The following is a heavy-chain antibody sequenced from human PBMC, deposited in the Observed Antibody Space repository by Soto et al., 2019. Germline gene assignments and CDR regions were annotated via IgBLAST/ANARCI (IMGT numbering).Heavy chain of an antibody. CDR1: EFTFSDHY. J-gene: IGHJ6*03. CDR3: TRDRSIPAAGRTGYYYYMDV. Sequence: EVQLVESGGGLVQPGGSLRLSCVGSEFTFSDHYMDWVRQAPGKGLEWVGRTRKKSNNYTTEYAASVRGRFTISRDDSKNSFYLQMNSLKTEDTAVYYCTRDRSIPAAGRTGYYYYMDVWGKGTTVTVSS. D-gene: IGHD6-13*01. CDR2: TRKKSNNYTT. V-gene: IGHV3-72*01.